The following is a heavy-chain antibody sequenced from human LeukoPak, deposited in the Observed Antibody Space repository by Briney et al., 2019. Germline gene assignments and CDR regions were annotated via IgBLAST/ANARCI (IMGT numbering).Heavy chain of an antibody. V-gene: IGHV1-18*01. J-gene: IGHJ4*02. CDR3: ARDVTMIVVAGGY. Sequence: ASVTVSCTASGYTFTSHGISWVRQAPGQGLEWMGWISAYNGNTNYAQKLQGRVTMTTDTSTSTAYMELRSLRSDDTAVYYCARDVTMIVVAGGYWGQGTLVTVSS. CDR1: GYTFTSHG. CDR2: ISAYNGNT. D-gene: IGHD3-22*01.